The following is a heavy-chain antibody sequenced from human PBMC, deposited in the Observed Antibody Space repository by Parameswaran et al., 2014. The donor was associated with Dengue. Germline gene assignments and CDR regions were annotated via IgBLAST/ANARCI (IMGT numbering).Heavy chain of an antibody. J-gene: IGHJ6*02. V-gene: IGHV4-4*02. CDR1: GGSISSSNW. Sequence: ASETLSLTCAVSGGSISSSNWWSWVRQPPGKGLEWIGEIYHSGSTNYNPSLKSRVTISVDKSKNQFSLKLSSVTAADTAVYYCARRRGDYVYYYYGMDVWGQGTTVTVSS. D-gene: IGHD4-17*01. CDR3: ARRRGDYVYYYYGMDV. CDR2: IYHSGST.